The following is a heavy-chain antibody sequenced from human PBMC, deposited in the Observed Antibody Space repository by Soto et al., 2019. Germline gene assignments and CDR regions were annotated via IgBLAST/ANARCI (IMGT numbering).Heavy chain of an antibody. V-gene: IGHV4-59*01. CDR1: GGSISSYY. CDR2: IYYSGST. D-gene: IGHD5-18*01. J-gene: IGHJ6*02. CDR3: ARDSGYCSQKPDYYYYYGMDV. Sequence: SETLSLTCTVSGGSISSYYWSWIRQPPGKGLEWIGYIYYSGSTNYNPSLKSRVTISVDTSKNQFSLKLSSVTAADTAVYYCARDSGYCSQKPDYYYYYGMDVWGQGTTVTVFS.